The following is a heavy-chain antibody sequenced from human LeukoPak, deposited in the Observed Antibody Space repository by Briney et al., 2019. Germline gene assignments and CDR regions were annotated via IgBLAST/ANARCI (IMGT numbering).Heavy chain of an antibody. Sequence: GGSLRLSCAASGFTFSSYNMKWVRQAPGKGLEWVSSISTSSSYIYYADSVKGRFTISRDNPKNTLYLQMNSLRVEDTAVYYCAKDTSTIAVAGTCFDYWGQGTLVTVSS. CDR1: GFTFSSYN. CDR3: AKDTSTIAVAGTCFDY. J-gene: IGHJ4*02. D-gene: IGHD6-19*01. V-gene: IGHV3-21*01. CDR2: ISTSSSYI.